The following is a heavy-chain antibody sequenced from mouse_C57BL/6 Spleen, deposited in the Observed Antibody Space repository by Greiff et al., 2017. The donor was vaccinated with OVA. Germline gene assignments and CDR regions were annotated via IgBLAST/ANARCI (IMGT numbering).Heavy chain of an antibody. CDR2: INPSNGGT. Sequence: QVQLQQSGTELVKPGASVKLSCKASGYTFTSYWMHWVKQRPGQGLEWIGNINPSNGGTNYNEKFKSKATLTVDKSSSTAYMQLSSLTSEDSAVYYCARDDYDEEGYFDYWGQGTTLTVSS. D-gene: IGHD2-4*01. CDR1: GYTFTSYW. CDR3: ARDDYDEEGYFDY. V-gene: IGHV1-53*01. J-gene: IGHJ2*01.